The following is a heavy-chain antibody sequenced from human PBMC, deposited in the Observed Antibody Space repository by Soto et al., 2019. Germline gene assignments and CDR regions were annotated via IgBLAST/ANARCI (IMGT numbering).Heavy chain of an antibody. CDR2: ISSSSTI. CDR1: GFTFSSYS. CDR3: AKRGRTPEGYYMDV. J-gene: IGHJ6*03. V-gene: IGHV3-48*01. Sequence: GGSLRLSCAASGFTFSSYSMNWVRQAPGKGLEWVSYISSSSTIYYADSVKGRFTISRDNAKNSLYLQMNSLRAEDTAVYYCAKRGRTPEGYYMDVSGKGTTVTVSS. D-gene: IGHD3-10*01.